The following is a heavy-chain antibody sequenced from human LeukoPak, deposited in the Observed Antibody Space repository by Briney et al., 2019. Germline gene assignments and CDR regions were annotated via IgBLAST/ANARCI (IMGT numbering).Heavy chain of an antibody. CDR2: IKSKTDGGTT. CDR1: GFTFSNAW. Sequence: PGGSLRHSCAASGFTFSNAWMSWVLQAPGYGLEWVGRIKSKTDGGTTDFDAPVKGRFTISRDDSKNTLYLQMNSLKTEDTAVYYCTTTYGDYAFGSSGYWGQGTLVTVSS. CDR3: TTTYGDYAFGSSGY. D-gene: IGHD4-17*01. V-gene: IGHV3-15*01. J-gene: IGHJ4*02.